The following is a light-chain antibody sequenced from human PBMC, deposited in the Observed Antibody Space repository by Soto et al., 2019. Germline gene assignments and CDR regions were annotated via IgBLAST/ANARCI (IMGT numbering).Light chain of an antibody. J-gene: IGLJ1*01. CDR1: SSNIGSYA. CDR3: AAWDDSLNGYV. Sequence: QSALTQPPSASGTPGQRVPISCSGSSSNIGSYAVNWYQQLPGTAPKLIIFTNYQRPSGVPDRFSGSKSGTSASLAISGLQSEDEADYYCAAWDDSLNGYVFGAGTKLTVL. V-gene: IGLV1-44*01. CDR2: TNY.